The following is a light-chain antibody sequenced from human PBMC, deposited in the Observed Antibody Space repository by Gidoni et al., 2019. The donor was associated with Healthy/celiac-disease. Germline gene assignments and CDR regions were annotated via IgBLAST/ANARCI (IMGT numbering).Light chain of an antibody. CDR1: QGISSA. CDR3: QQFNSYPRRVT. CDR2: DAS. J-gene: IGKJ3*01. Sequence: AIQLTQSPSSLSASVGDRVTITCRASQGISSALAWYQQKPGKAPKLLIYDASSLESGVPSRFSGSGSGTDFTLTISSLQPEDFATYYCQQFNSYPRRVTFGPXTKVDIK. V-gene: IGKV1-13*02.